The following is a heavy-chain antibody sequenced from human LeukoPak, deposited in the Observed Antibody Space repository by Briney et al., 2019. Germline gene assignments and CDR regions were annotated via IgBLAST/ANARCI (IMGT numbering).Heavy chain of an antibody. CDR3: ARDTENVGGSHSQFDL. V-gene: IGHV3-21*01. CDR1: GFTFSSYD. CDR2: ISTSSSSI. Sequence: PGGSLRLSCAASGFTFSSYDMSWVRQAPGKGLEWVSSISTSSSSIYYADSVKGRFTISRDNAKNSLYLQMNSLRAEDTAVYYCARDTENVGGSHSQFDLGGRGTLVTVS. J-gene: IGHJ2*01. D-gene: IGHD1-26*01.